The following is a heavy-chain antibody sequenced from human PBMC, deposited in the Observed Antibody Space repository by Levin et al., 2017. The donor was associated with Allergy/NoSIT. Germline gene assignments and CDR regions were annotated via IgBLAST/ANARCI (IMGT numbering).Heavy chain of an antibody. D-gene: IGHD3-16*01. J-gene: IGHJ4*02. V-gene: IGHV5-10-1*01. CDR2: IDPSDSYA. CDR1: GYTFTKYW. CDR3: ARRQLGERQLVRYFAY. Sequence: PGESLKISCKVSGYTFTKYWITWVRQMPGKGLEWMGNIDPSDSYAHYSPSFQGHVTISVDRSIATAYLQWSSLKASDTAMYYGARRQLGERQLVRYFAYWGQGTLVTVSS.